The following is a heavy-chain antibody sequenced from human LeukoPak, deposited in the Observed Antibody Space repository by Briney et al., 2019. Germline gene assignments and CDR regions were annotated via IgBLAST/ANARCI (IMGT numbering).Heavy chain of an antibody. CDR3: AKGGYQLPADAFDI. CDR1: GGSISSYY. V-gene: IGHV4-4*07. Sequence: PSETLSLTCTVSGGSISSYYWSWIRQTAGKGLEWIGRIYTSGSTNYNPSLKSRVTMPVDTSKNQFSLKLSSVTAADTAVYYCAKGGYQLPADAFDIWGQGTMVTVSS. CDR2: IYTSGST. J-gene: IGHJ3*02. D-gene: IGHD2-2*01.